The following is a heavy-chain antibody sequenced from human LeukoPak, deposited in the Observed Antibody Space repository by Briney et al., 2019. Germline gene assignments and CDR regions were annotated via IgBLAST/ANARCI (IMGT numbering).Heavy chain of an antibody. J-gene: IGHJ3*02. Sequence: GESLKISCKGSGYSFTSYWIGWVRQMPGKGLEWMGIIYPGDSDTRYSPSFQGQVTISADKSISTAYLQWSSLKASDTAMYYCARHSDGLRRSAPGAFDIWGQGTMVTVSS. D-gene: IGHD5-12*01. CDR3: ARHSDGLRRSAPGAFDI. CDR1: GYSFTSYW. CDR2: IYPGDSDT. V-gene: IGHV5-51*01.